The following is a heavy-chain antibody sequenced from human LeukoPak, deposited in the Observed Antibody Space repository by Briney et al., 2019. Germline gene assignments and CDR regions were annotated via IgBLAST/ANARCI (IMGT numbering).Heavy chain of an antibody. J-gene: IGHJ1*01. CDR3: ARGYSSGWYKSEYFQH. CDR1: GFTFSSHE. V-gene: IGHV3-48*03. D-gene: IGHD6-19*01. Sequence: GGSLRLSCAASGFTFSSHEMNWVRQAPGKGLEWVSYISSSGSTIYYADSVKGRFTISRDNAKNSLYLQMNSLRAEDTAVYYCARGYSSGWYKSEYFQHWGQGTLVTVSS. CDR2: ISSSGSTI.